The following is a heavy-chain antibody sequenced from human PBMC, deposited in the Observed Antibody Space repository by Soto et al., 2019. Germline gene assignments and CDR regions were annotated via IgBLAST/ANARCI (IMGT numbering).Heavy chain of an antibody. CDR1: GFTFSSYA. J-gene: IGHJ4*02. CDR3: ARDLSCSGGSCYSD. Sequence: GGSLRLSCAASGFTFSSYAMSWVRQAPGKGLEWVSAIRGRGDSTYYADSVKGRFTISRDNSKNTLYLQMNSLRAEDTAVYYCARDLSCSGGSCYSDWGQGTLVTVSS. CDR2: IRGRGDST. D-gene: IGHD2-15*01. V-gene: IGHV3-23*01.